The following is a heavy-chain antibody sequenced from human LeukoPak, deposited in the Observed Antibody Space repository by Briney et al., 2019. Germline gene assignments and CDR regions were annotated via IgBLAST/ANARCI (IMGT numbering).Heavy chain of an antibody. V-gene: IGHV1-2*05. J-gene: IGHJ4*02. Sequence: ASVKVSCKASGYTFTGYYMHWVRQAPGQGLEYMGRINPIRGGTVYPQNFQGRVTMTRDTSITTAYMELTRLRSDDTVVYYCARYCSSTSCYSDYWGQGTLVTVSS. CDR2: INPIRGGT. D-gene: IGHD2-2*01. CDR3: ARYCSSTSCYSDY. CDR1: GYTFTGYY.